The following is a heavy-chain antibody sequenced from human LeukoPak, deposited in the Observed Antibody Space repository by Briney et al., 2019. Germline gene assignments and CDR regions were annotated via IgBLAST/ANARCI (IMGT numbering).Heavy chain of an antibody. CDR3: AKMGVGYNRRADY. CDR1: GFTFSSYG. V-gene: IGHV3-23*01. CDR2: ISGSGGST. D-gene: IGHD5-24*01. Sequence: SGGSLRLSCAASGFTFSSYGMSWVRQAPGKGLEWVSAISGSGGSTYYADSVKGRFTISRDNSKNTLYLQMNSLRAEDTAVYYCAKMGVGYNRRADYWGQGTLVNVSS. J-gene: IGHJ4*02.